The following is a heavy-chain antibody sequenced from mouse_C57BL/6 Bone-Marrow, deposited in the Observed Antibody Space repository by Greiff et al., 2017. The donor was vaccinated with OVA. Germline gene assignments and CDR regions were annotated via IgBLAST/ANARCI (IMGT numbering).Heavy chain of an antibody. V-gene: IGHV5-12*01. Sequence: EVQGVESGGGLVQPGGSLKLSCAASGFTFSDYYMYWVRQTPEKRLEWVAYISNGGGSTYYPDTVKGRFTISRDNAKNTLYLQMSRLKSEDTAMYYCAIYSNYHYAMDYWGQGTSVTVSS. CDR3: AIYSNYHYAMDY. CDR1: GFTFSDYY. CDR2: ISNGGGST. J-gene: IGHJ4*01. D-gene: IGHD2-5*01.